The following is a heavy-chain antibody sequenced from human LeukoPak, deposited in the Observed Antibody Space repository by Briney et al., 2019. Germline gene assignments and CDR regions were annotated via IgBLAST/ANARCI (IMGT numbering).Heavy chain of an antibody. CDR1: GFTFSSYS. D-gene: IGHD6-13*01. Sequence: PGGSLRLSCAASGFTFSSYSMNWVRQAPGKGLEWVSSISSSSSYIYYADSVKGRFTISRDDAKNSLYLQMNSLRAEDTAVYYCARGYSSSWHHYYYYMDVWAKGPRSPSP. V-gene: IGHV3-21*01. CDR3: ARGYSSSWHHYYYYMDV. J-gene: IGHJ6*03. CDR2: ISSSSSYI.